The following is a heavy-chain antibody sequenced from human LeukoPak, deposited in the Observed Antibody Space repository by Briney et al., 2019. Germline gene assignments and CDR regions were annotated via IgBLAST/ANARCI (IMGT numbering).Heavy chain of an antibody. CDR3: AKGLGTSGYHDY. Sequence: GGSLRLSCAASGFPFSNYAMTWVRQAPGKGLERVSGISDSGDRTYYADSVKGRFTISRDNSKNMLYLQMNSLRVEDTALYYCAKGLGTSGYHDYWGQGALVTVSS. J-gene: IGHJ4*02. V-gene: IGHV3-23*01. CDR2: ISDSGDRT. D-gene: IGHD3-22*01. CDR1: GFPFSNYA.